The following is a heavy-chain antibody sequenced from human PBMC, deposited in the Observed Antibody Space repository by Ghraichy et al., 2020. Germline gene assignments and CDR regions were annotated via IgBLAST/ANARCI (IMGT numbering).Heavy chain of an antibody. J-gene: IGHJ4*02. Sequence: SETLFLTFSVSGSTISSGSFHWGWIRPPPGKELAWIGNFYYGGNTYYNPSLRSRVTFSVDTSKNQFLLNLNSVSAADTAVYYCSRDQIQVTTIGYFDSWGQGPLVSVSS. V-gene: IGHV4-39*06. CDR2: FYYGGNT. CDR1: GSTISSGSFH. CDR3: SRDQIQVTTIGYFDS. D-gene: IGHD4-17*01.